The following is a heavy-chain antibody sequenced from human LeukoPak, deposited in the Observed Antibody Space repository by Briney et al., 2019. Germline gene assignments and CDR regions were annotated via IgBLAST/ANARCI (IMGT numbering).Heavy chain of an antibody. V-gene: IGHV1-2*02. CDR2: INPNSGGT. D-gene: IGHD2-2*01. CDR3: ARDLGGGVPAATHYYYYMDV. J-gene: IGHJ6*03. CDR1: GYTFTGYY. Sequence: ASVKVSCKASGYTFTGYYMHWVRQAPGQGLEWMGWINPNSGGTNYAQKFQGRVTMTRDTSISTAYMELSRLRSDDTAVYYCARDLGGGVPAATHYYYYMDVWGKGTTVTVSS.